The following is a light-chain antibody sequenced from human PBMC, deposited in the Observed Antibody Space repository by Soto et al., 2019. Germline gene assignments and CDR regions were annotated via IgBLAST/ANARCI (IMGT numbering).Light chain of an antibody. CDR2: GAS. V-gene: IGKV3-20*01. Sequence: PGDGASLSFRASQSVSNYYFACYQQTPRQAPRLLIYGASNRATGIPDRFSGSGAGTDFTLTISILAPEDLAVYYCQQYGSSGTFGQGTKVDIK. CDR3: QQYGSSGT. J-gene: IGKJ1*01. CDR1: QSVSNYY.